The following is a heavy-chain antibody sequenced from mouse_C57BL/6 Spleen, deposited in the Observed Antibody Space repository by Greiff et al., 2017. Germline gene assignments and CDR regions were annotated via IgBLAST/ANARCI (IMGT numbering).Heavy chain of an antibody. D-gene: IGHD2-5*01. Sequence: QVQLKESGPGLVQPSQRLSITCTVSGFSLTSYGVHWVRQSPGKGLEWLGVIWSGGSTDYNAAFISRLSISKDNSKSQVFFKMNSLQADDTAIYYCARNGPRGYYSNYGFDYWGQGTTLTVSS. J-gene: IGHJ2*01. V-gene: IGHV2-2*01. CDR1: GFSLTSYG. CDR3: ARNGPRGYYSNYGFDY. CDR2: IWSGGST.